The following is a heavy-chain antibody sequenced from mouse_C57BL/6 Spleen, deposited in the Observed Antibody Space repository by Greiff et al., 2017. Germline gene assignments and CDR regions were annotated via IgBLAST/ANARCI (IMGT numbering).Heavy chain of an antibody. Sequence: QVQLKQPGAELVKPGASVKMSCKASGYTFTSYWITWVKQRPGQGLEWIGDIYPGSGSTNYNEKFKSKATLTVDTSSSTAYMQLSSLTSEDSAVYYCARGGGYYGYYAMDYWGQGTSVTVSS. CDR1: GYTFTSYW. CDR2: IYPGSGST. V-gene: IGHV1-55*01. CDR3: ARGGGYYGYYAMDY. J-gene: IGHJ4*01. D-gene: IGHD2-3*01.